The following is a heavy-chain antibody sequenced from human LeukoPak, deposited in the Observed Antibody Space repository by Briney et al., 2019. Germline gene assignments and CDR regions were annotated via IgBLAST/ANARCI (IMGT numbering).Heavy chain of an antibody. V-gene: IGHV3-23*01. Sequence: GGSLRLSCAASGFTFSSYAMSWVRQAPGKGLEWVSAISGTDGSTYYADSVKGRFTISRDNSKNTLYLQMNGLRAEDTAVYYCAKGGSGWSWFDYWGQGTLVTVSS. D-gene: IGHD6-19*01. CDR3: AKGGSGWSWFDY. CDR1: GFTFSSYA. J-gene: IGHJ4*02. CDR2: ISGTDGST.